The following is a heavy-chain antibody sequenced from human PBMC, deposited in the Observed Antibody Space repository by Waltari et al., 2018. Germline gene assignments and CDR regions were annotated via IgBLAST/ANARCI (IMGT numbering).Heavy chain of an antibody. D-gene: IGHD4-17*01. V-gene: IGHV2-70*15. CDR1: GFSLSTSGMC. J-gene: IGHJ4*02. CDR2: IDWDDDK. CDR3: ARVHGDPPKIDY. Sequence: QVTLRESGPALVKPTQTLTLTCTFSGFSLSTSGMCVSWLRQPPGKALEWLARIDWDDDKYYSTSLKTRLTISKDTSKNQVVLTMTNMDPVDTATYYCARVHGDPPKIDYWGQGTLVTVSS.